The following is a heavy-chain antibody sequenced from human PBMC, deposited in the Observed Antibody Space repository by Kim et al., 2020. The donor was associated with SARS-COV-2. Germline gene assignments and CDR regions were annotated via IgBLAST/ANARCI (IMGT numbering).Heavy chain of an antibody. CDR3: ARDGLVGRSYYY. CDR2: INPTSGDP. D-gene: IGHD1-26*01. Sequence: ASVKVSCKASGYTFGNYYMHWVRQAPGQRLEWMAWINPTSGDPHYAQNLQGRVTVTRDMFTRTVHMELSGLRFDDAAVYYCARDGLVGRSYYYWGQGTL. V-gene: IGHV1-2*02. J-gene: IGHJ1*01. CDR1: GYTFGNYY.